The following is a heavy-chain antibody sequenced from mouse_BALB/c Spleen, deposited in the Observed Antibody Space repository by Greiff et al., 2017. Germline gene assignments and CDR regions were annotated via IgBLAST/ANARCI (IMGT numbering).Heavy chain of an antibody. CDR1: GFTFSDYY. J-gene: IGHJ4*01. Sequence: EVMLVESGGGLVKPGGSLKLSCAASGFTFSDYYMYWVRQTPEKRLEWVATISDGGSYTYYPDSVKGRFTISRDNAKNNLYLQMSSLKSEDTAMYYCARDPDSNYAMDYWGQGTSVTVSS. D-gene: IGHD2-5*01. CDR3: ARDPDSNYAMDY. CDR2: ISDGGSYT. V-gene: IGHV5-4*02.